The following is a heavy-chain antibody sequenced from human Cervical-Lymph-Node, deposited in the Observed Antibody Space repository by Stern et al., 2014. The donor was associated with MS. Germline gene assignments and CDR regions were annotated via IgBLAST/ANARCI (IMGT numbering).Heavy chain of an antibody. J-gene: IGHJ4*02. CDR3: AHSFTLRSGGYYLKYLDY. D-gene: IGHD3-22*01. Sequence: QITLKESGPTLVKPTQTLTLTCSFSGFSLSTGGVGVGWIRQPPGEALEWLAGIDWDDDKRYSPSLKSRLTITKDTSKNQVVLTMTNMDPVDTATYYCAHSFTLRSGGYYLKYLDYWGQGTLVTVSS. CDR1: GFSLSTGGVG. CDR2: IDWDDDK. V-gene: IGHV2-5*02.